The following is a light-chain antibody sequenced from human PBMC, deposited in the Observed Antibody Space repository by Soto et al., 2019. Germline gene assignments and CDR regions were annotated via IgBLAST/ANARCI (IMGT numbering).Light chain of an antibody. CDR3: QQYGSSGT. Sequence: GVSKSPATLSVSPGERVTLSCRASQNILSNLAWYQQKPGQAPRLLIYGASTRATGIPARFSGSGSGTEYSLTISSLQSEDFAVYYCQQYGSSGTFGQGTKVDI. CDR1: QNILSN. CDR2: GAS. J-gene: IGKJ1*01. V-gene: IGKV3-15*01.